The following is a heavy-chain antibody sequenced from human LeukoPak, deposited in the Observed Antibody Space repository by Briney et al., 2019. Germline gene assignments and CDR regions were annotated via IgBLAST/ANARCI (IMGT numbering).Heavy chain of an antibody. D-gene: IGHD3-16*01. CDR1: GFTFSSYS. Sequence: GGSLRLSCAASGFTFSSYSMNWVRQAPGKGLEWVSSISSSSSYIYYADSVKGRFTISRDNAKNSLCLQMNSLRAEDTAVYYCARAPHVGGESDYWGQGTLVTVSS. CDR3: ARAPHVGGESDY. J-gene: IGHJ4*02. CDR2: ISSSSSYI. V-gene: IGHV3-21*01.